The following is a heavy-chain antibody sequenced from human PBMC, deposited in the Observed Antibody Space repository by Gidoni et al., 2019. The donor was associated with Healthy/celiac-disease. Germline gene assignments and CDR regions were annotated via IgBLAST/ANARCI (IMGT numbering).Heavy chain of an antibody. CDR1: GFTFRSYT. J-gene: IGHJ6*02. Sequence: EVQRLESAGGWGQPGGSLRTSGPPSGFTFRSYTMSWVRQAQGKGLVWFSAISGIGVSTYYADAVKGRFTISRDNSKNTLYLQMHSLRADDTAVYYCAKVGIAAAGTHHYYYGMDVWGQGTTVTVSS. D-gene: IGHD6-13*01. V-gene: IGHV3-23*01. CDR2: ISGIGVST. CDR3: AKVGIAAAGTHHYYYGMDV.